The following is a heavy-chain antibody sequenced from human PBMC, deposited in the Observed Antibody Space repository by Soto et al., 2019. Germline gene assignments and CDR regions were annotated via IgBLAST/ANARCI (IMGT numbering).Heavy chain of an antibody. CDR1: GGSIRSAGYY. D-gene: IGHD2-2*01. Sequence: TSETLSLTCTVSGGSIRSAGYYWSWIRQHPGKGLEWIGYIHYTGSTYYNPSLKSRFTISVDTSKSQFSLKLSSVTAADTAVYYCARDCSSTNCYGNYGVDVWGQGTTVTVSS. CDR3: ARDCSSTNCYGNYGVDV. V-gene: IGHV4-31*03. J-gene: IGHJ6*02. CDR2: IHYTGST.